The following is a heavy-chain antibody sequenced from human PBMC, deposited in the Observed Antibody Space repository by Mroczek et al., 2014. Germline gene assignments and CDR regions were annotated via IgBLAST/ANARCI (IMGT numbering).Heavy chain of an antibody. CDR2: IWYDGSNK. D-gene: IGHD6-19*01. CDR3: AREGYSSGWSGAFDI. V-gene: IGHV3-33*01. Sequence: QVQLVESGGGVVQPGRSLRLSCAASGFTFSSYGMHWVRQAPGRGLEWVAVIWYDGSNKYYADSVKGRFTISRDNSKNTLYLQMNSLRAEDTAVYYCAREGYSSGWSGAFDIWGQGTMVTVSS. CDR1: GFTFSSYG. J-gene: IGHJ3*02.